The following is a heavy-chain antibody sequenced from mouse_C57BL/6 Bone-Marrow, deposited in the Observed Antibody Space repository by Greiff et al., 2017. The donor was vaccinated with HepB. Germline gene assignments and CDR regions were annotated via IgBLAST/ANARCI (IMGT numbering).Heavy chain of an antibody. CDR1: GFTFSDFY. V-gene: IGHV7-1*01. D-gene: IGHD1-1*01. J-gene: IGHJ4*01. CDR3: ARDGSSPMDY. Sequence: EVQRVESGGGLVQSGRSLRLSCATSGFTFSDFYMEWVRQAPGKGLEWIAASRNKANDYTTEYSASVQGRFIVSRDTSQSILYLQMNALRAEDTAIYYCARDGSSPMDYWGQGTSVTVSS. CDR2: SRNKANDYTT.